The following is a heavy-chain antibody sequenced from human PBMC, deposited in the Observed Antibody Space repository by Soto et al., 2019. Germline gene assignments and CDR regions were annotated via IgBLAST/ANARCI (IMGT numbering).Heavy chain of an antibody. CDR1: GFTFSSYA. CDR3: AKAPKGNYYYGMDV. V-gene: IGHV3-23*01. D-gene: IGHD6-13*01. Sequence: EVQLLESGGGLVQPGGSLRLSCAASGFTFSSYAMSWVRQAPGKGLEWVSGISGSGSNTYYPDSVKGRFTVSRDNSKKTLYLQMDSLRAEDTAIYDCAKAPKGNYYYGMDVWCQGTSVTVSS. J-gene: IGHJ6*02. CDR2: ISGSGSNT.